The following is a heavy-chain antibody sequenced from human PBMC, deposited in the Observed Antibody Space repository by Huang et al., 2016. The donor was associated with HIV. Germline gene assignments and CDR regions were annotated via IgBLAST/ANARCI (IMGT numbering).Heavy chain of an antibody. J-gene: IGHJ6*02. D-gene: IGHD3-3*01. CDR2: IKDSGAT. CDR3: ARQWVLLDYLMGMDV. V-gene: IGHV4-34*01. CDR1: GASFTGNY. Sequence: QVHLQQWGAGLLKPSETLTLTCAVSGASFTGNYWTWLRQTPGKGLEWIGEIKDSGATIYNPSLESRVTISIDRSKKQFSRRLSSMTAADTAVYYCARQWVLLDYLMGMDVWGQGTTVIVSS.